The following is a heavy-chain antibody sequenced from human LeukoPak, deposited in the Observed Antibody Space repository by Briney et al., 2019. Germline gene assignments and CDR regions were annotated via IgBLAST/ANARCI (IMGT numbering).Heavy chain of an antibody. CDR3: ARGRGYCSSSSCYDFDY. V-gene: IGHV5-51*01. CDR1: GYTFSNYW. CDR2: IYPGDSET. D-gene: IGHD2-2*01. Sequence: GESLKISCTGSGYTFSNYWIAWVRQMPGKGLDWMGIIYPGDSETTYSPSFQGQVTISADKSITTTYLQWSSLKASDTAMYYCARGRGYCSSSSCYDFDYWGQGTLVTVSS. J-gene: IGHJ4*02.